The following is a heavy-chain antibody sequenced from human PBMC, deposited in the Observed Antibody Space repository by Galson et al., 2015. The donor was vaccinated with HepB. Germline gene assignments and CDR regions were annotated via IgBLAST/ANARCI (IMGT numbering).Heavy chain of an antibody. CDR1: GFTFSDYY. J-gene: IGHJ5*02. CDR3: ARYPYSGSYTNWFDP. CDR2: ISSSGSTI. V-gene: IGHV3-11*01. D-gene: IGHD1-26*01. Sequence: SLRLSCAASGFTFSDYYMSWIRQAPGKGLEWASYISSSGSTIYYADSVKGRFTISRDNAKNSLYLQMNSLRAEDTAVYYCARYPYSGSYTNWFDPWGQGTLVTVSS.